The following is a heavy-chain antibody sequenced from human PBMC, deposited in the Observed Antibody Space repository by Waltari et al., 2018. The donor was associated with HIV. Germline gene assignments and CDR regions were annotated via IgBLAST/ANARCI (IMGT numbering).Heavy chain of an antibody. CDR2: IIPIFGTA. CDR1: ACTFISYA. D-gene: IGHD6-13*01. Sequence: VQLVQSGAEVKKLGSSVKFSCKAAACTFISYALSRARLAPGQGLEWMGGIIPIFGTANYAQKFQGRVTITADESTSTAYMELSSLRSEDTAVYYCARGPYSSSWYYFDYWGQGTLVTVSS. V-gene: IGHV1-69*01. J-gene: IGHJ4*02. CDR3: ARGPYSSSWYYFDY.